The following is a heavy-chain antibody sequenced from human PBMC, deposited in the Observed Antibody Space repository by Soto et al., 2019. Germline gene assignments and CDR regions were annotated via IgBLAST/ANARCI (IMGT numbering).Heavy chain of an antibody. CDR2: IDPSDSYT. Sequence: PGESLKISCKGSGYSFTSYWISWVRQMPGKGLEWMGRIDPSDSYTNYSPSFQGHVTISADKSISTAYLQWSSLKASDTAMYYCASTLVVPAANGPQYYYYYYGMDVWGQGTTVTVSS. CDR1: GYSFTSYW. CDR3: ASTLVVPAANGPQYYYYYYGMDV. J-gene: IGHJ6*02. D-gene: IGHD2-2*01. V-gene: IGHV5-10-1*01.